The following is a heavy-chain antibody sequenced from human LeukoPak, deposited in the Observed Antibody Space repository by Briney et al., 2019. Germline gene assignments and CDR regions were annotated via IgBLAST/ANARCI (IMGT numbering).Heavy chain of an antibody. D-gene: IGHD3-10*01. J-gene: IGHJ4*02. Sequence: GGSLRLSCSASGFTFSYYAIHWVRQAPGKGLEWVALIWSDGSNKYYADSVKGRITISRDNSKDTVYLQMNSLRAEDTAVYYCARELFSSGSCPDGWGQGTLVTVSS. CDR3: ARELFSSGSCPDG. V-gene: IGHV3-33*01. CDR2: IWSDGSNK. CDR1: GFTFSYYA.